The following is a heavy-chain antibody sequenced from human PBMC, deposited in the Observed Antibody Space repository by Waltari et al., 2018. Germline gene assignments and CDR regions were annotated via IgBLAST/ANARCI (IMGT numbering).Heavy chain of an antibody. D-gene: IGHD6-13*01. CDR2: ISYDGSNK. V-gene: IGHV3-30*18. J-gene: IGHJ4*02. CDR1: GFTFSSYC. CDR3: AKAEGAAAEY. Sequence: QVQLVESGGGVVQPGRSLRLSCAASGFTFSSYCLHWVRQAPGKGLEWVAVISYDGSNKYYADSVKGRFTISRDNSKNTLYLQMNSLRAEDTAVYYCAKAEGAAAEYWGQGTLVTVSS.